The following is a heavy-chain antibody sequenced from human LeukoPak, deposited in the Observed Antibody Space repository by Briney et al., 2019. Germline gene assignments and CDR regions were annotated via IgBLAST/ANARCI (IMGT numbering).Heavy chain of an antibody. Sequence: TSETLSLTCAVYGGSFSGYYWSWIRQPPGKGLECIGEINHSGSTNYNPSLKSRGTISVDTSKNQFSLKLSSVTAAYTAVYYCASVYIAAAGTESTAYFDYWGQGTLVTVSS. CDR3: ASVYIAAAGTESTAYFDY. CDR1: GGSFSGYY. CDR2: INHSGST. V-gene: IGHV4-34*01. J-gene: IGHJ4*02. D-gene: IGHD6-13*01.